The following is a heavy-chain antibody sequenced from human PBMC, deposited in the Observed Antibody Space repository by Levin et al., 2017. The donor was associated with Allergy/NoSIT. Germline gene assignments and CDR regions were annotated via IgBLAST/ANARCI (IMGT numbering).Heavy chain of an antibody. V-gene: IGHV3-9*01. CDR2: ISWNSHKI. Sequence: GGSLRLSCAASGFTFDDYAMHWVRQAPGKGLEGVSSISWNSHKIDYADSVKGRFTISRDTAKNSLFLQMNSLRAEDTALYYCVKGAAAAGDLFDYWGQGALDTVSS. CDR1: GFTFDDYA. J-gene: IGHJ4*02. CDR3: VKGAAAAGDLFDY. D-gene: IGHD6-13*01.